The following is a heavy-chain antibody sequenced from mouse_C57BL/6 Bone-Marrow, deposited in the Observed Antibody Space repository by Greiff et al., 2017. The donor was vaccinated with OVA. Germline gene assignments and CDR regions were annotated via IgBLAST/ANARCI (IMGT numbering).Heavy chain of an antibody. V-gene: IGHV10-3*01. CDR1: GFTFNTYA. CDR3: VRDPPYGNLYAMDY. CDR2: IRSKSSNYAT. J-gene: IGHJ4*01. Sequence: EVKVVESGGGLVQPKGSLKLSCAASGFTFNTYAMHWVRQAPGKGLEWVARIRSKSSNYATYYADSVKDRFTISRDDSQSMLYLQMNNLKTEDTAMYYCVRDPPYGNLYAMDYWGQGTSVTVSS. D-gene: IGHD2-1*01.